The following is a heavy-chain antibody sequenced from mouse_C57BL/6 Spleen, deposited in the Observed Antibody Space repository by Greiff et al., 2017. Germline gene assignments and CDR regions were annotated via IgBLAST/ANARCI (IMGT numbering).Heavy chain of an antibody. CDR1: GYAFSSYW. D-gene: IGHD2-3*01. CDR3: ARWDGYSYYYAMDY. Sequence: VQLQQSGAELVKPGASVKISCKASGYAFSSYWMNWVKQRPGKGLEWIGQIYPGDGDTNYNGKFKGKATLTADKSSSTAYMQLSSLTSEHSAVYFCARWDGYSYYYAMDYWGQGTSVTVSS. J-gene: IGHJ4*01. CDR2: IYPGDGDT. V-gene: IGHV1-80*01.